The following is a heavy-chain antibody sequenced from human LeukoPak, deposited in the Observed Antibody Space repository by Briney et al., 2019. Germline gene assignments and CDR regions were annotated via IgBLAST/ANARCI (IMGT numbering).Heavy chain of an antibody. CDR3: ARGANYYDSSGYYFHYYYYMDV. Sequence: SETLSLTCAVYGGSFSGYYWSWIRQPPGKGLEWIGEINRSGSTNYNPSLKSRVTISVDTSKNQFSLKLSSVTAADTAVYYCARGANYYDSSGYYFHYYYYMDVWGKGTTVTVSS. D-gene: IGHD3-22*01. V-gene: IGHV4-34*01. CDR1: GGSFSGYY. J-gene: IGHJ6*03. CDR2: INRSGST.